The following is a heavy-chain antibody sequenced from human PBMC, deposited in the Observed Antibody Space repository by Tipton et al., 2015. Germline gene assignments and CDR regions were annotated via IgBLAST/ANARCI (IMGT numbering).Heavy chain of an antibody. J-gene: IGHJ3*02. CDR2: ISYTDNV. D-gene: IGHD3-10*01. V-gene: IGHV4-61*01. CDR1: GGSVTSGNYY. CDR3: ARGPPGGAFDI. Sequence: GLVKPSEILSLTCNVSGGSVTSGNYYWSWIRQPPGKGLEWIGYISYTDNVHYNPSLESRVTISVDTSKNQFSLQLNSVTPEDTAVYYCARGPPGGAFDIWGQGTMVTVSS.